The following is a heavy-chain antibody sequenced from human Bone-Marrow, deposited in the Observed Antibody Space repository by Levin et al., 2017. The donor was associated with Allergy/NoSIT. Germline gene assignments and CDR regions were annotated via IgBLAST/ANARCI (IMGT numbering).Heavy chain of an antibody. D-gene: IGHD6-19*01. CDR3: ARDDGSGQWLLFDY. Sequence: PSETLSLTCTVSGGSISSGGYYWSWIRQHPGKGLEWIGYIYYSGSTYYNPSLKSRVTISVDTSKNQFSLKLSSVTAADTAVYYCARDDGSGQWLLFDYWGQGTLVTVSS. CDR2: IYYSGST. CDR1: GGSISSGGYY. J-gene: IGHJ4*02. V-gene: IGHV4-31*03.